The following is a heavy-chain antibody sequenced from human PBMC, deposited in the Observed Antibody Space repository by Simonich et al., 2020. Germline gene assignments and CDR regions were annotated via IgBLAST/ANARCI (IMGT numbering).Heavy chain of an antibody. D-gene: IGHD5-12*01. Sequence: QVQLVQSGAEVKKPGASVKVSCKASGYTFTGNYMHWVRQAPGQGLEWMGWINPNSCGTNYAQKFQGRVTMTRDTSISTAYMELSRLRSDDTAVYYCASSKLATIDYWGQGTLVTVSS. CDR1: GYTFTGNY. V-gene: IGHV1-2*02. CDR3: ASSKLATIDY. J-gene: IGHJ4*02. CDR2: INPNSCGT.